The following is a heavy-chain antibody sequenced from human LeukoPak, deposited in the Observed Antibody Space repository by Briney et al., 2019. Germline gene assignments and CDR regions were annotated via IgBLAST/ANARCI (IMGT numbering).Heavy chain of an antibody. J-gene: IGHJ4*02. CDR2: IYTSGST. Sequence: PPETLSLTCTVSGGSISSGSYYWSWIRQPAGKGLEWIGRIYTSGSTNYNPSLKSRVTISVDTSKNQFSLKLSSVTAADTAVYYCARGPWQWLGIDYFDYWGQGTLVTVSS. V-gene: IGHV4-61*02. D-gene: IGHD6-19*01. CDR3: ARGPWQWLGIDYFDY. CDR1: GGSISSGSYY.